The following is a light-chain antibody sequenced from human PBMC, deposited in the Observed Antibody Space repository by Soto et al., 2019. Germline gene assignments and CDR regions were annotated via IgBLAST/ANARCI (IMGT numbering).Light chain of an antibody. J-gene: IGKJ1*01. CDR1: QSVSTNS. Sequence: EIVLTQSPGTLSLSPGERAALSCRASQSVSTNSLALFQQKPGKAPRLLIYETSSRATCIPDRFIGSGSGTDFSLTISRLEPEDSEVYYCQQYSKSPWTFGQGTKVEI. CDR3: QQYSKSPWT. V-gene: IGKV3-20*01. CDR2: ETS.